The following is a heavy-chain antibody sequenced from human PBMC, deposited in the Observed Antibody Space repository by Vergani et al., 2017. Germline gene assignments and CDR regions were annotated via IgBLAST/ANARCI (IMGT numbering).Heavy chain of an antibody. CDR2: IYYSGST. J-gene: IGHJ4*02. V-gene: IGHV4-59*08. D-gene: IGHD6-13*01. CDR3: ARHPRGIAAAGYFDY. Sequence: QVQLPESGPGLVKPSETLSLTCTVSGGSISSYYWSWIRQPPGKGLEWIGYIYYSGSTNYNPSLKSRVTISVDTSKNQFSLKLSSVTAADTAVYYCARHPRGIAAAGYFDYWGQGTLVTVSS. CDR1: GGSISSYY.